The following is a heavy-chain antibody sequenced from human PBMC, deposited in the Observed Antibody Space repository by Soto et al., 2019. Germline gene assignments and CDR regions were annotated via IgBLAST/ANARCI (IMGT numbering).Heavy chain of an antibody. CDR3: TTRGYTYYYGMDV. CDR2: IRSKANSYAT. V-gene: IGHV3-73*02. J-gene: IGHJ6*02. Sequence: EVQLVESGGGLVQPGGSLKLSCAASGFTFSGSAMHWVRQASGTGLEWVGRIRSKANSYATAYAASVKGRFTISRDDSKNTAYLQMNSRKTEDTAVYYCTTRGYTYYYGMDVWGQGTTVTVSS. D-gene: IGHD5-12*01. CDR1: GFTFSGSA.